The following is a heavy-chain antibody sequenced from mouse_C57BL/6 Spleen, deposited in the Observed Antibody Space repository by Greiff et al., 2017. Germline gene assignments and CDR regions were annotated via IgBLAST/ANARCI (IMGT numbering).Heavy chain of an antibody. CDR1: GFTFSSYA. CDR3: ARASDGYYYAMDY. D-gene: IGHD2-3*01. J-gene: IGHJ4*01. Sequence: EVQLVESGGGLVKPGGSLKLSCAASGFTFSSYAMSWVRQTPEKRLEWVATISDGGSYTYYPDNVKGRFTISRDNAKNNLYLQMSHLKSEDTAMYYCARASDGYYYAMDYWGQGTSVTVSS. CDR2: ISDGGSYT. V-gene: IGHV5-4*01.